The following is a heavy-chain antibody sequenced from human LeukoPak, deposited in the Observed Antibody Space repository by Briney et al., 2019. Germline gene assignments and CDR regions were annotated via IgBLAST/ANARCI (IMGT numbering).Heavy chain of an antibody. CDR3: ARAEEWGIAARAEYYYGMDV. D-gene: IGHD6-6*01. Sequence: GASVTVSCKASGYTFTSYAMHWVRQAPGQRLEWMGWINAGNGNTKYSQKFQGRVTITRDTSASTAYMELSSLRSEDTAVYYCARAEEWGIAARAEYYYGMDVWGQGTTVTVSS. J-gene: IGHJ6*02. CDR1: GYTFTSYA. CDR2: INAGNGNT. V-gene: IGHV1-3*01.